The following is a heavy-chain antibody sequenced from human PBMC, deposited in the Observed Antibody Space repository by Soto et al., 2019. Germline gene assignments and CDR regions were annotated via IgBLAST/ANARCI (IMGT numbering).Heavy chain of an antibody. CDR1: GVTFSNYG. Sequence: QEQLVESGGGVVQPGRSLRLSCVASGVTFSNYGMHWVRQAPGKGLEWVAGIDYNEIKQYYIDPVKGRFTISSDQSKNTLYLEMNRLRAEDTAVYYCARDFCPVPTCYDLWGQGVLVTVSS. CDR2: IDYNEIKQ. CDR3: ARDFCPVPTCYDL. J-gene: IGHJ4*02. D-gene: IGHD2-2*01. V-gene: IGHV3-33*01.